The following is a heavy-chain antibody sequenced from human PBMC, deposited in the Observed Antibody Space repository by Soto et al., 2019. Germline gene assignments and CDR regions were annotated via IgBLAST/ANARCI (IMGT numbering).Heavy chain of an antibody. D-gene: IGHD5-18*01. J-gene: IGHJ6*03. CDR1: VSTVSSNY. V-gene: IGHV3-53*04. CDR2: IYSGGST. Sequence: GGSLRLSCAASVSTVSSNYMSWVRQAPGKWLEWVSVIYSGGSTYYADSVKGRFTISRHNSKNTLFLQMNSVIVEDTALYYCAREKGHSYGYYYYYMDVWGKGTTVTVSS. CDR3: AREKGHSYGYYYYYMDV.